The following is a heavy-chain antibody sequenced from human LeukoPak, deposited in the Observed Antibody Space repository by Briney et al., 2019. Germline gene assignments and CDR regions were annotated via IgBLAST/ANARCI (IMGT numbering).Heavy chain of an antibody. D-gene: IGHD6-13*01. J-gene: IGHJ5*02. CDR3: ARRAAAGTWFDP. V-gene: IGHV1-8*02. CDR1: GGTFSSYA. CDR2: MNPNSGDS. Sequence: ASVKVSCKASGGTFSSYAINWVRQATGQGLEWMGWMNPNSGDSGYAQKFQGRVTMTRNTSISTAYMELSSLRSEDTAVYYCARRAAAGTWFDPWGQGTLVTVSS.